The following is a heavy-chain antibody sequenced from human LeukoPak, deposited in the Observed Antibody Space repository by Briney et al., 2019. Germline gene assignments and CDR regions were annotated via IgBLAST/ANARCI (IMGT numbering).Heavy chain of an antibody. V-gene: IGHV4-59*08. CDR2: ISYSGST. D-gene: IGHD4-17*01. CDR3: ARHAAGTTYDY. CDR1: GGSISSYY. J-gene: IGHJ4*02. Sequence: SETLSLTCTVSGGSISSYYWSWIRQPPGKGLEWIGYISYSGSTNYNSSLKSRVTMSVDTSKNQFPLILSSVTAADTAFYYCARHAAGTTYDYWGQGILVTVSS.